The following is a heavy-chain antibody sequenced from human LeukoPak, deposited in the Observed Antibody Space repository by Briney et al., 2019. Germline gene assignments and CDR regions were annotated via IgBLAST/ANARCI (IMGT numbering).Heavy chain of an antibody. Sequence: GESLKISCKGSGSSFTSYWIGWVRQVPGKGLEWMGIIYPGDSDTRYSPSFQGQVTISADKSISTAYLQWSSLKASDTAMYYCARVNCSSTSCYWVDAFDIWGQGTMVTVSS. CDR3: ARVNCSSTSCYWVDAFDI. V-gene: IGHV5-51*01. CDR1: GSSFTSYW. D-gene: IGHD2-2*01. CDR2: IYPGDSDT. J-gene: IGHJ3*02.